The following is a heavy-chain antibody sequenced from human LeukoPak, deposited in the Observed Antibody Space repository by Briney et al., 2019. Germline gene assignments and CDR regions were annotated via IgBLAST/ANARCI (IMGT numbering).Heavy chain of an antibody. V-gene: IGHV4-39*07. D-gene: IGHD2-15*01. J-gene: IGHJ3*02. CDR1: GGSISSSSYY. CDR3: VRDIGDAFDI. CDR2: IYYSGNT. Sequence: SETLSLTCTVSGGSISSSSYYWGWIRQPPGKGLEWIGSIYYSGNTYYNPSLKSRVTISIDTSITQFSLKLSSMTAADTAVYYCVRDIGDAFDIRGRGTMVTVSS.